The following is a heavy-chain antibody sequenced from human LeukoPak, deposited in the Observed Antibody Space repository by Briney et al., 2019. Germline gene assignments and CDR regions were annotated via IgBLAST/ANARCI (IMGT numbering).Heavy chain of an antibody. Sequence: GGSLRLSCAASGFAFNTYDMHWVRQAPGKGPEWVADVSSDGTNKYYGDSVKGRFTISRDNSKTTLYLQMNSLRVEDTAVYYCASDWRMVRGLIKGVIEYWGQGTLVTVSS. V-gene: IGHV3-30-3*01. D-gene: IGHD3-10*01. CDR3: ASDWRMVRGLIKGVIEY. CDR2: VSSDGTNK. CDR1: GFAFNTYD. J-gene: IGHJ4*02.